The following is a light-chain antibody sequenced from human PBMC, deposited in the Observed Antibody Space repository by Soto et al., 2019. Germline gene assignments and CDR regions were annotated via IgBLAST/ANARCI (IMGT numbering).Light chain of an antibody. CDR1: SGDVGSYNL. V-gene: IGLV2-23*02. Sequence: QSVLTQPASVSGSPGQSITISCSGTSGDVGSYNLVSWYQQHPGKAPKLMIYEVTKWPSGVSNRFSGSKSGNTASLTISGLQAEDEADYYCAAWDDSLFGKLFGGGTKLTVL. CDR3: AAWDDSLFGKL. J-gene: IGLJ2*01. CDR2: EVT.